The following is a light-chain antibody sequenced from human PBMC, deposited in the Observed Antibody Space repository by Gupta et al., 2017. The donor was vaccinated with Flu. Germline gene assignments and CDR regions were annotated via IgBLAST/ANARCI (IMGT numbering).Light chain of an antibody. Sequence: ATLSVSLGERVTVSCRASQSISNNLAWYQQKPGQPPRLLIYNSYTRATDIPARFSGAGSGTDFTLTSDSLRSEDFAVYYCQHYSDRPPWTFGPGTKVDLK. V-gene: IGKV3-15*01. CDR2: NSY. CDR3: QHYSDRPPWT. J-gene: IGKJ1*01. CDR1: QSISNN.